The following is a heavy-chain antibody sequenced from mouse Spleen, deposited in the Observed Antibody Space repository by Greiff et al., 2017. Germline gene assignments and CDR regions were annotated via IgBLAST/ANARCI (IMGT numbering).Heavy chain of an antibody. CDR3: ARGGYYVGYAMDY. V-gene: IGHV1-55*01. D-gene: IGHD2-3*01. Sequence: VQLQQPGAELVKPGASVKMSCKASGYTFTSYWITWVKQRPGQGLEWIGDIYPGSGSTNYNEKFKSKATLTVDTSSSTAYMQLSSLTSEDSAVYYCARGGYYVGYAMDYWGQGTSVTVSS. CDR2: IYPGSGST. J-gene: IGHJ4*01. CDR1: GYTFTSYW.